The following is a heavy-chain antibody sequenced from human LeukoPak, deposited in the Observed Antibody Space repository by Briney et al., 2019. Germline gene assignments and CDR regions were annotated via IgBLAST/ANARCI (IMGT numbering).Heavy chain of an antibody. J-gene: IGHJ5*02. Sequence: ASVKVSCKASGYTFTSYGISWVRQAPGQGLEWMGWISAYNGNTNYAQKLQGRATMTTDTSTSTAYMELRSLRSDDTAVYYCARGGYGSSWQNWFDPWGQGTLVTVSS. V-gene: IGHV1-18*01. D-gene: IGHD6-13*01. CDR1: GYTFTSYG. CDR2: ISAYNGNT. CDR3: ARGGYGSSWQNWFDP.